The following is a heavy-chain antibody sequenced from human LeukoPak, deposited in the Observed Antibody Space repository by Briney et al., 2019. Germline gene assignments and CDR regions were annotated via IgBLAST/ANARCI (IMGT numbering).Heavy chain of an antibody. CDR3: ARGRRHYGSGSYPVDY. Sequence: GGSLRLSCAASGFTFGSYWMSWVRQAPGKGLEWVANIKQDGSEKYYVDSVKGRFTISRDNAKNSLYLRMNSLRAEDTAVYYCARGRRHYGSGSYPVDYWGQGTLVTVSS. D-gene: IGHD3-10*01. V-gene: IGHV3-7*03. CDR2: IKQDGSEK. CDR1: GFTFGSYW. J-gene: IGHJ4*02.